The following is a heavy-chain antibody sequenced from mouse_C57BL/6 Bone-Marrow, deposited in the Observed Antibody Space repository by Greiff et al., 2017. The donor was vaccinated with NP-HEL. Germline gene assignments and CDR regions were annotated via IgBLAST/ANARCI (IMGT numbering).Heavy chain of an antibody. CDR2: IYPRSGNT. D-gene: IGHD2-5*01. J-gene: IGHJ1*03. V-gene: IGHV1-81*01. Sequence: QVQLKQSGAELARPGASVKLSCKASGYTFTSYGISWVKQRTGQGLEWIGEIYPRSGNTYYNEKFKGKATLTADKSSSTAYMELRSLTSEDSAVYFCARRGHYYSNGYFDVWGTGTTVTVSS. CDR1: GYTFTSYG. CDR3: ARRGHYYSNGYFDV.